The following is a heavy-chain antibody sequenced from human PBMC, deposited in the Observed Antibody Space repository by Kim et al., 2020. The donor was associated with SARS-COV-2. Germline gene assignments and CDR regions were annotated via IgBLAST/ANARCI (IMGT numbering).Heavy chain of an antibody. Sequence: SETLSLTCTVSGGSISSYYWSWIRQPPGKGLEWIGYIYYSGSTNYNPSLKSRVTISVDTSKNQFSLKLSSVTAADTAVYYCARVATTEDYYYYYMDVWGKGTTVTVSS. CDR1: GGSISSYY. CDR3: ARVATTEDYYYYYMDV. J-gene: IGHJ6*03. CDR2: IYYSGST. D-gene: IGHD4-17*01. V-gene: IGHV4-59*01.